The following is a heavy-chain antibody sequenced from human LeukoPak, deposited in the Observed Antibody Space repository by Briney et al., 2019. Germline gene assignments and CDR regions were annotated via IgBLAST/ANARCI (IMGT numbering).Heavy chain of an antibody. J-gene: IGHJ5*01. CDR1: GYSIGSGYF. Sequence: TPSETLSLTCSVSGYSIGSGYFWAWLRLPPGSGPQWIGSIYYSGTTHYSPSLRSRLTLSVDTRKNQFSLRLTSGTAADTARYYCARALIGYHTVFESWGQGMLVTVSS. D-gene: IGHD6-25*01. CDR3: ARALIGYHTVFES. V-gene: IGHV4-38-2*02. CDR2: IYYSGTT.